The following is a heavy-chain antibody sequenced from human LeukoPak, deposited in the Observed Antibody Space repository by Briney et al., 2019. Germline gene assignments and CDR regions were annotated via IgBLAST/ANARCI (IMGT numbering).Heavy chain of an antibody. CDR2: IYYSGST. D-gene: IGHD3/OR15-3a*01. Sequence: SEILSLTCTVSGGSINNYYWSWIRQPPGKGLELIGYIYYSGSTNYNPSLKSRVTVSVDTSKNQFSLKANSVTAADTAVYYCARRTGYYDGFDYWGQGTLVTLS. CDR1: GGSINNYY. V-gene: IGHV4-59*01. J-gene: IGHJ4*02. CDR3: ARRTGYYDGFDY.